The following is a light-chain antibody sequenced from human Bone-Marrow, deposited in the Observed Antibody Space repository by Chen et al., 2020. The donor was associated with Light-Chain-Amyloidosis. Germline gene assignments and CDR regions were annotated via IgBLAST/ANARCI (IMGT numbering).Light chain of an antibody. CDR2: DVS. J-gene: IGLJ3*02. CDR3: SSYTSSSPWV. CDR1: SSDVGGYNY. Sequence: QSALTQPASVSGSPGQSITISCTGTSSDVGGYNYVSWYQQHPGKAPKLMIYDVSNRPSGVSNLFAGSKSDNTASLTISGRQAEDEADYYCSSYTSSSPWVFGGGTELTVL. V-gene: IGLV2-14*03.